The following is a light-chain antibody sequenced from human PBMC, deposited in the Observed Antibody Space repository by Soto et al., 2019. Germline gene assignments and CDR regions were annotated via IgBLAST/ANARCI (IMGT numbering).Light chain of an antibody. J-gene: IGKJ1*01. CDR3: QQYNNWPRT. CDR2: GAT. V-gene: IGKV3-15*01. CDR1: QSVSIL. Sequence: ETVLTQFPGTLSLSPGERATLSFRASQSVSILLDWYQQKPGQAPRLLIHGATTRATGIPARFSGSGSGTEFTLTISSLQSEDFAVYYCQQYNNWPRTFGQGTKVEI.